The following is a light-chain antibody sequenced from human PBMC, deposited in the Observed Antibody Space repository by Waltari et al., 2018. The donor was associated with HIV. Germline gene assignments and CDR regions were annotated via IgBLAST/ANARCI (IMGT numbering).Light chain of an antibody. CDR1: QSLSSN. CDR3: QQYDYRPLT. J-gene: IGKJ4*01. Sequence: EVVLTQSPATVSVSPGERAPLSCRASQSLSSNLAWFQQRPGQAPRLLIYGAATSASGISARFSGTGSGTEFTLTSSSLQSEDVAVYYCQQYDYRPLTFGGGTKVEIK. CDR2: GAA. V-gene: IGKV3-15*01.